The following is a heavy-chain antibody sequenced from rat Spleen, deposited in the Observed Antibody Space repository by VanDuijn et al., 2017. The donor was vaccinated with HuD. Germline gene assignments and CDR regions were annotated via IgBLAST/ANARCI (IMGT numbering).Heavy chain of an antibody. V-gene: IGHV1-57*01. CDR2: INTGSGGT. D-gene: IGHD1-2*01. J-gene: IGHJ4*01. CDR3: ASRYSSYKGYVMDA. Sequence: QVQLQQSGAELAKPGSSVKISCKASGYTFTSYDISWIKQTTGQGLEYIGYINTGSGGTYYNEKFKGKATLTVDKSSSTAFMQLSSLTPEDTAVYYCASRYSSYKGYVMDAWGQGASVTVSS. CDR1: GYTFTSYD.